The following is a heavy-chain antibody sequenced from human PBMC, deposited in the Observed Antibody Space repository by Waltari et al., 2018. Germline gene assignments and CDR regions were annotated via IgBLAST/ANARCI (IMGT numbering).Heavy chain of an antibody. V-gene: IGHV4-61*01. J-gene: IGHJ4*02. D-gene: IGHD3-10*01. CDR2: LYYSGST. CDR1: GGSVSSGSYY. Sequence: QVQLQESGPGLVKPSETLSLTCTVSGGSVSSGSYYWGWITQPPGKGLEWIGKLYYSGSTNSNPSLKSRVTISVVTSKIQFSLKLSSVTAADTAVYYCARGTMVREVTDWGQGTLVTVSS. CDR3: ARGTMVREVTD.